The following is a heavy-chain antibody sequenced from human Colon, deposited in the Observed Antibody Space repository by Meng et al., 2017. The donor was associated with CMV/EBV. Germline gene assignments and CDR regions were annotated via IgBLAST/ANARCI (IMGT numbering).Heavy chain of an antibody. J-gene: IGHJ4*02. V-gene: IGHV3-21*01. CDR3: ARTPLDY. Sequence: GGSLRLSCAASRVTFSDHHMDWVRQAPGKGLEWVSSISSSSSYIYYADSVKGRFTISRDNAKNSLYLQMNSLRAEDTAVYYCARTPLDYWGQGTLVTVSS. CDR1: RVTFSDHH. CDR2: ISSSSSYI.